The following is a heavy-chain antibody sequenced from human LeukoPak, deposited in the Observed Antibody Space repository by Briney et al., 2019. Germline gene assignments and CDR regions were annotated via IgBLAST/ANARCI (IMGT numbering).Heavy chain of an antibody. Sequence: ASVRVSCKASGYTFTSYYMHWVRQAPGQGLEWMGIINPSGGSTSYAQKFQGRVTMTRDTSTSTVYMELSSLRSEDTAVYYCARDLGGDYFDYWGQGTLVTVSS. V-gene: IGHV1-46*01. J-gene: IGHJ4*02. CDR2: INPSGGST. D-gene: IGHD4-17*01. CDR3: ARDLGGDYFDY. CDR1: GYTFTSYY.